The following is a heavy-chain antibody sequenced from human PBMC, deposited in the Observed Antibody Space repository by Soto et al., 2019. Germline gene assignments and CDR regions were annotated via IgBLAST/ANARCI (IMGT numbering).Heavy chain of an antibody. Sequence: SETLSLTCTVSGGSISSGGYYWSWIRQHPGKGLEWIGYIYYSGSAYYNPSLKSRVTISVDTSKNQFSLKLSSVTAADTAVYYCARGYCSGGSCYMLAMDAFDIWGQGTMVTVSS. V-gene: IGHV4-61*08. CDR1: GGSISSGGYY. D-gene: IGHD2-15*01. CDR2: IYYSGSA. J-gene: IGHJ3*02. CDR3: ARGYCSGGSCYMLAMDAFDI.